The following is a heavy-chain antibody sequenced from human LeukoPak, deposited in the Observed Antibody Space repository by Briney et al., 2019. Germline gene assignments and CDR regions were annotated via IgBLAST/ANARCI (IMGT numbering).Heavy chain of an antibody. J-gene: IGHJ4*02. V-gene: IGHV3-49*04. CDR3: TRDHGDLPLVIDY. CDR1: GFTFGDYA. Sequence: GGSLRLSCTASGFTFGDYAMTWVRQAPGKGLEWVGFIRSKAYGGTTEYAASVKGRFTISRDDPKSIAYLQMNSLKTEDTAVYYCTRDHGDLPLVIDYWGQGTLVTVSS. CDR2: IRSKAYGGTT. D-gene: IGHD1-14*01.